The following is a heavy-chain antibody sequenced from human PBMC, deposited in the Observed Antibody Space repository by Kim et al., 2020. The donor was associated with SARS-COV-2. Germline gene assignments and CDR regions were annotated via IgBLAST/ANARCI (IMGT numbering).Heavy chain of an antibody. CDR3: ARRGARGYFDLYWYFDL. J-gene: IGHJ2*01. Sequence: GEFLKISCKGSGYSFTSYWIGWVRQMPGKGLEWMGILYPGDSDTRYSPSFQGQVTISADKSISTAYLQWSSLKASDTAMYYCARRGARGYFDLYWYFDLWGRGTLVTVSS. CDR2: LYPGDSDT. D-gene: IGHD3-9*01. CDR1: GYSFTSYW. V-gene: IGHV5-51*01.